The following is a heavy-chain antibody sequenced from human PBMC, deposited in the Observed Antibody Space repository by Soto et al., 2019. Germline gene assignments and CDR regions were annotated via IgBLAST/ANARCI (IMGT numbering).Heavy chain of an antibody. Sequence: QVQLVQSGAEVKKPGSSVKVSCKASGGTFSSYAISWVRQAPGQGLEWMGGIIPIFGTANYAQKFQGRVTITADESTSTAYMKLSSLRSEDTAVYYCARAYCGGDCYSDYYYGMDVWGQGTTVTVSS. CDR1: GGTFSSYA. V-gene: IGHV1-69*01. CDR2: IIPIFGTA. J-gene: IGHJ6*02. D-gene: IGHD2-21*02. CDR3: ARAYCGGDCYSDYYYGMDV.